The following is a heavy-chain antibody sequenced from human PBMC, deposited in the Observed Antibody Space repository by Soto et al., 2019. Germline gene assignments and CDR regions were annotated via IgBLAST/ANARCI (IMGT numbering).Heavy chain of an antibody. V-gene: IGHV3-30-3*01. CDR3: ARDRLAARKIYYDYGMDV. Sequence: QVQMVESGGGVVQPGRSLRLSCAASGFTFSSYAMHWVRQAPGKGLEWVAVISYDGSNKYYADSVKGRFTISRDNSKNTLYLQMNSLRAEDTAVYYCARDRLAARKIYYDYGMDVWGQGTTVTVSS. CDR2: ISYDGSNK. J-gene: IGHJ6*02. D-gene: IGHD6-25*01. CDR1: GFTFSSYA.